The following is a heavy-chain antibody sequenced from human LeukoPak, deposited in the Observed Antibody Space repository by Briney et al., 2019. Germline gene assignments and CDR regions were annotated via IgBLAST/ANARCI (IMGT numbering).Heavy chain of an antibody. CDR3: ASPGSGSYYYLDY. CDR1: GGSISSSTYY. V-gene: IGHV4-39*01. Sequence: SETLSLTCTVSGGSISSSTYYWGWIRQPPGKGLEWIGSIYYSGATYYNPSLKGRVTISIDTSKNQFSLRLSSVTAADTAVYYCASPGSGSYYYLDYWGQGTLVTVSS. CDR2: IYYSGAT. D-gene: IGHD1-26*01. J-gene: IGHJ4*02.